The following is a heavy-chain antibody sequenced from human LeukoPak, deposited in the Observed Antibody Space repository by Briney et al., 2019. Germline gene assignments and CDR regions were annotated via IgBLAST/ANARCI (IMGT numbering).Heavy chain of an antibody. CDR3: ARDQEGFDY. Sequence: ASVTVSCKVSGYSFTSNYIHWVRQAPGQGLEWMGMIYPRDGSTSYAQRFQDRVTVTRDTSTSTVHMELSGLRSEDTAVYYCARDQEGFDYWGQGTLVTVSS. V-gene: IGHV1-46*01. CDR2: IYPRDGST. J-gene: IGHJ4*02. CDR1: GYSFTSNY.